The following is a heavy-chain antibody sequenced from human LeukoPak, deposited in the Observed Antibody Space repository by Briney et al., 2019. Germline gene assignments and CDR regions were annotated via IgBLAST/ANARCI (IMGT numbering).Heavy chain of an antibody. CDR1: GGTFSSYA. CDR2: VIPIFGTA. D-gene: IGHD6-6*01. CDR3: AMRLAPVAARRVDAFDI. V-gene: IGHV1-69*05. J-gene: IGHJ3*02. Sequence: GTSVKVSCKASGGTFSSYAISWVRQAPGQGLEWMGGVIPIFGTANYAQKFQGRVTITTDESTSTAYMELSSLRSEDTAVYYCAMRLAPVAARRVDAFDIWGQGTMVTVSS.